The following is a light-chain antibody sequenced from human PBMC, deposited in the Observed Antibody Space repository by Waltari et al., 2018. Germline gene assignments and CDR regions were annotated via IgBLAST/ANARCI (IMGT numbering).Light chain of an antibody. V-gene: IGLV1-44*01. CDR2: FND. CDR3: AAWDDGYVV. J-gene: IGLJ2*01. CDR1: NPNLERHS. Sequence: QSVLTQPPSASGRPGQMVTLPCSGGNPNLERHSVNWFHQLPGTAPKLVIYFNDQRPSGVPDRFSASRSGTSASLAISGLQSEDEGDYYCAAWDDGYVVFGGGTKLTVL.